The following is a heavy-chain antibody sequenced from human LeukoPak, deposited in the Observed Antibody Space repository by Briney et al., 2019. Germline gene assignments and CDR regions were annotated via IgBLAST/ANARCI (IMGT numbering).Heavy chain of an antibody. CDR1: GGSISSGSYY. J-gene: IGHJ5*02. CDR2: IYTSGST. Sequence: SETLSLTCTVSGGSISSGSYYWSWIRQPAGKGLEWIGRIYTSGSTNYNPSLKSRVTISVDTSKNQFSLKLSSVTAADTAVYYCAREAWRKISDFWSGPVPGWFDPWGQGTLVTVSS. CDR3: AREAWRKISDFWSGPVPGWFDP. V-gene: IGHV4-61*02. D-gene: IGHD3-3*01.